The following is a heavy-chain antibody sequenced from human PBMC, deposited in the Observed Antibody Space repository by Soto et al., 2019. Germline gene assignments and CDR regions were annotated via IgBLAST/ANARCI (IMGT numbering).Heavy chain of an antibody. J-gene: IGHJ4*02. Sequence: ALRLSCAASGFTFENYAMHWVRQAPGKGLEWVSGISWHGGNIGYADSVRGRFTISRDNAKNSLYLQMNSLRPEDTALYYCAKDRVYSNYEYYFDYWGQGTLVTVSS. CDR2: ISWHGGNI. D-gene: IGHD4-4*01. V-gene: IGHV3-9*01. CDR3: AKDRVYSNYEYYFDY. CDR1: GFTFENYA.